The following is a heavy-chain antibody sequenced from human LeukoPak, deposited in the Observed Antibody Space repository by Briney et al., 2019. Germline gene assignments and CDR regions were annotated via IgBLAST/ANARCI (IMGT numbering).Heavy chain of an antibody. J-gene: IGHJ3*02. CDR1: GGSISSYY. CDR3: ARYTASAFDI. V-gene: IGHV4-59*08. D-gene: IGHD5-18*01. CDR2: IYYSGST. Sequence: PSETLSLTCTVSGGSISSYYWSWIRQPPGKGLEWIGYIYYSGSTNYNPSLKSRVTISVDTSKNQFSLKLSSVTAADTAVYYCARYTASAFDIWGQGTMVTVSS.